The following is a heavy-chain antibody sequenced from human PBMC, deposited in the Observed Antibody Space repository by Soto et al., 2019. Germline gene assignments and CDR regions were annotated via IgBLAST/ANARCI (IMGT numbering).Heavy chain of an antibody. J-gene: IGHJ4*02. Sequence: EVQLVESGGGLVKPGGSLRLSCAASGFTFSTHSMNWVRQAPGKGPEWVSSINDKSNYIFYADSVKGRFTISRDNANTSLYLQMNSLRDDDTAVYYCATFPNYYGGWGQGTLVTVSA. V-gene: IGHV3-21*06. CDR2: INDKSNYI. CDR1: GFTFSTHS. CDR3: ATFPNYYGG.